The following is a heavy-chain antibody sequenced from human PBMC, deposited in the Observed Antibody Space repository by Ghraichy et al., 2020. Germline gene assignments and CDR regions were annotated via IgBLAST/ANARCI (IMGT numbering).Heavy chain of an antibody. V-gene: IGHV4-39*07. CDR1: GGSISSSSYY. Sequence: SETLSLTCTVSGGSISSSSYYWGWIRQPPGKGLEWIGSIYYSGSTYYNPSLKSRVTISVDTSKNQFSLKLSSVTAADTAVYYCARARGQWLVGGDAFDIWGQGTMVTVSS. CDR3: ARARGQWLVGGDAFDI. CDR2: IYYSGST. J-gene: IGHJ3*02. D-gene: IGHD6-19*01.